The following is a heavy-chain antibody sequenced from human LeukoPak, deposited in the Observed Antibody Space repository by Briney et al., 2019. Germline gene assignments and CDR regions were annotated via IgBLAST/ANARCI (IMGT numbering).Heavy chain of an antibody. D-gene: IGHD6-13*01. CDR2: IYWDDDK. V-gene: IGHV2-5*02. CDR1: GFSLSTSGVG. Sequence: SGPKLVKHTQTLTLTCTFSGFSLSTSGVGVGWIRQPPGKALEWLALIYWDDDKRYSPSLKSRLTITKDTPKNQVVLTMTNMDPVDTATYYCAHPSSWYYFDYWGQGTLVTVSS. J-gene: IGHJ4*02. CDR3: AHPSSWYYFDY.